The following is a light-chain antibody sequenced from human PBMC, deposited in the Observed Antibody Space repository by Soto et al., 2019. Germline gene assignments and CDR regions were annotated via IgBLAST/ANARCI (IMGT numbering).Light chain of an antibody. Sequence: QYALTQPASVSGSPGQSITISCTGPSSDVGSYNLVSWYQQYPGKAPKLIIFEVFKRPSGVSHRFSGSKSGNTASLTISGLQAEDEANYYCCSYAGRATYVFGGGTKLTVL. J-gene: IGLJ2*01. CDR3: CSYAGRATYV. V-gene: IGLV2-23*02. CDR1: SSDVGSYNL. CDR2: EVF.